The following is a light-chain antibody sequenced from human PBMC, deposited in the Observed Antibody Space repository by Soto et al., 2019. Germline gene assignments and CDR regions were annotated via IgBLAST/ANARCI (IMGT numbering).Light chain of an antibody. Sequence: QSVLTQPRSVSGSPGQSVTISCTGSSSDVGGYNYVSWYQQHPGKAPKRMIYDVSKRPSGVPDRFSGSKSGNTASLTIPGLQAEDEADYYCCSYAGGYSYVFGIGTKVTVL. CDR1: SSDVGGYNY. CDR2: DVS. V-gene: IGLV2-11*01. J-gene: IGLJ1*01. CDR3: CSYAGGYSYV.